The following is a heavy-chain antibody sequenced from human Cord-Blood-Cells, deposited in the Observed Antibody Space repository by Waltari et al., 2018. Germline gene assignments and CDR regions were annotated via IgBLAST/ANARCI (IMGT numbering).Heavy chain of an antibody. CDR2: IYTSGDT. CDR3: ARDLQATPYYDFWSGYPDAFDI. CDR1: GGSISSGSYY. Sequence: QVQLQESGPGLVKPSQTLSLTCTVSGGSISSGSYYWSWIRQPAGKGLEWIGYIYTSGDTNYNPSLERRVTISVDTSKNQFSLKLSSVTAADTAVYYCARDLQATPYYDFWSGYPDAFDIWGQGTMVTVSS. D-gene: IGHD3-3*01. J-gene: IGHJ3*02. V-gene: IGHV4-61*09.